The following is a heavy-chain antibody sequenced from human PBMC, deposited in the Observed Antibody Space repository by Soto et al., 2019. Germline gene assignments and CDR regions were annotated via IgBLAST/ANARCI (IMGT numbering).Heavy chain of an antibody. Sequence: GGSLRLSCAASGFTFSSYWMSWVRQAPGKGLEWVARINQDGSEKYYVDSVKGRFTISRDNAKNSLYLQMNSLRAEDTAVYYCARDYHGGSYYDYWGQGTLVTVSS. CDR1: GFTFSSYW. D-gene: IGHD1-26*01. CDR2: INQDGSEK. V-gene: IGHV3-7*03. J-gene: IGHJ4*02. CDR3: ARDYHGGSYYDY.